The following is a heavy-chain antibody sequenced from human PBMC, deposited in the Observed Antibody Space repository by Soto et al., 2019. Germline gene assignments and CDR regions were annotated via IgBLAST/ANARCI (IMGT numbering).Heavy chain of an antibody. CDR3: ARKDALYCSGGSCYGMDV. D-gene: IGHD2-15*01. CDR2: INPSGGST. Sequence: QVQLVQSGAEVKKPGASVKVSCKASGYTFTSYYMHWVRQAPGQGLEWMGIINPSGGSTSYAQKFQDRVTMTRDTSTSTVYMELSSLRSEDTAVYYCARKDALYCSGGSCYGMDVWGQGTTVTVSS. V-gene: IGHV1-46*01. CDR1: GYTFTSYY. J-gene: IGHJ6*02.